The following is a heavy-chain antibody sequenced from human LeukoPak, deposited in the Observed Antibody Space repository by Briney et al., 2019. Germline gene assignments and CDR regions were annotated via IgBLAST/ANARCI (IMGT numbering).Heavy chain of an antibody. V-gene: IGHV3-15*01. D-gene: IGHD3-22*01. CDR2: ITSKTDDGTT. Sequence: GVSLRLSCAASGVTFSNAWMSWVRQAPGKGLEWVCRITSKTDDGTTDYAAPVEGRFTISRDDSKNTLYLQMNSLKTEDTAVYYCTTNIGPDSSGYYSNWYFDLWGRGTLVTVSS. CDR1: GVTFSNAW. CDR3: TTNIGPDSSGYYSNWYFDL. J-gene: IGHJ2*01.